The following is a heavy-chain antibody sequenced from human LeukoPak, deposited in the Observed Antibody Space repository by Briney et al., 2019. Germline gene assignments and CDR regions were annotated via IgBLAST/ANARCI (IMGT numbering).Heavy chain of an antibody. J-gene: IGHJ3*02. CDR1: GFTFSSYS. Sequence: GGSLRLSCAASGFTFSSYSMNWVRQAPGKGLEWVSSISSSSSYIYYADSVKGRFTISRDNAKNSLYLQMNSLRAADTAVYYCARDFRYDSSGDDAFDIWGQGTMVTVSS. D-gene: IGHD3-22*01. V-gene: IGHV3-21*04. CDR2: ISSSSSYI. CDR3: ARDFRYDSSGDDAFDI.